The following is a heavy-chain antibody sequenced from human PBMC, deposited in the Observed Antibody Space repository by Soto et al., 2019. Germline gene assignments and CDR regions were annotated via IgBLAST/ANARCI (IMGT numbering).Heavy chain of an antibody. Sequence: QVQLVQSGAEVKRPGSSVKVSCKASGDMFRNSAFTWVRQAPGKGLAWMGVIIPLFRKTDVAQKFQGRVNLTADESTSSLYMEVSSLTSEDTAVYFCARARLSNGDPNIYFFYGLDVWGQGTTITVSS. CDR1: GDMFRNSA. CDR3: ARARLSNGDPNIYFFYGLDV. CDR2: IIPLFRKT. D-gene: IGHD3-10*01. V-gene: IGHV1-69*01. J-gene: IGHJ6*02.